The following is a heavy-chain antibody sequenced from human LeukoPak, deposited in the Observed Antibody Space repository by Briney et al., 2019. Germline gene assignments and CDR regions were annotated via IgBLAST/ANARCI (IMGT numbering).Heavy chain of an antibody. D-gene: IGHD6-19*01. Sequence: GGSLRLSCAASGFTFSSYSMNWVRQAPGKGLEWVSSISSSSSYIYYADSVKGRFTISRDNAKNSLYLQMNSLRAEDTAVYYCVWGSGWYAQGVFDYWGQGTLVTVSS. CDR2: ISSSSSYI. J-gene: IGHJ4*02. V-gene: IGHV3-21*01. CDR1: GFTFSSYS. CDR3: VWGSGWYAQGVFDY.